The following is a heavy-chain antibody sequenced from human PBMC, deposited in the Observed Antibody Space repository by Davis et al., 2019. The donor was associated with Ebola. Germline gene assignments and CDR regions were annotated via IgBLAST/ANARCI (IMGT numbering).Heavy chain of an antibody. Sequence: SVKVSCKASAGSINNFAIRWVRQAPRQGLVWLVGIIPLLRTQNYSQKFQGRLTITADDSTTTAYMELYSLGSEDTAVYYCAFPGGGLGYDFGYFHAMGVWGQGTTVTVSS. D-gene: IGHD5-12*01. CDR2: IIPLLRTQ. CDR3: AFPGGGLGYDFGYFHAMGV. J-gene: IGHJ6*02. CDR1: AGSINNFA. V-gene: IGHV1-69*13.